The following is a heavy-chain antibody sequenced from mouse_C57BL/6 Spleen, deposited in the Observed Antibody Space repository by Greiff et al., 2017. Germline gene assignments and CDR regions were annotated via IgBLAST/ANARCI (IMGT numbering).Heavy chain of an antibody. V-gene: IGHV7-3*01. Sequence: EVQLVESGGGLVQPGGSLSLSCAASGFTFTDYYMSWVRQPPGKALEWLGFIRNKDNGSTNEYSAAVKGRFTISRDNSKSILDLQMNAVRAEDSATYYGATYIGTTVVPYYAMDYWGQGTSVTVSS. J-gene: IGHJ4*01. CDR1: GFTFTDYY. D-gene: IGHD1-1*01. CDR2: IRNKDNGSTN. CDR3: ATYIGTTVVPYYAMDY.